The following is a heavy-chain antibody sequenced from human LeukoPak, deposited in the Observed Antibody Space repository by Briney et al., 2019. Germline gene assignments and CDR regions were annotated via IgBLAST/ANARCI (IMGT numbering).Heavy chain of an antibody. CDR1: GYTFTSYG. CDR2: ISAYNGNT. J-gene: IGHJ4*02. V-gene: IGHV1-18*01. D-gene: IGHD4-23*01. CDR3: ARGDYGGLTGLGVG. Sequence: ASVKVSCKASGYTFTSYGISWVRPAPGQGLEWMGWISAYNGNTNYAQKLQGRVTMTTDTSTSTAYMELRSLRSEDTAVYYCARGDYGGLTGLGVGWGQGTLVTVSS.